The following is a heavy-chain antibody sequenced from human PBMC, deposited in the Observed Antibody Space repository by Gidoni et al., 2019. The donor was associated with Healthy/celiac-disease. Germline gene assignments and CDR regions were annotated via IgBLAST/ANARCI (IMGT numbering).Heavy chain of an antibody. J-gene: IGHJ4*02. V-gene: IGHV1-24*01. D-gene: IGHD6-19*01. CDR3: TAYLGYSSGWYYFDY. CDR2: FDPEDGET. Sequence: QVQLVQSGAEVKKPGASVKVSCKVSGYTLTELSMHWVRQAPGKGLEWMGGFDPEDGETIYAQKFQGRVTMTEDTSTDTAYMELSSLRSEDTAVDHTTAYLGYSSGWYYFDYWGQGTLVTVSS. CDR1: GYTLTELS.